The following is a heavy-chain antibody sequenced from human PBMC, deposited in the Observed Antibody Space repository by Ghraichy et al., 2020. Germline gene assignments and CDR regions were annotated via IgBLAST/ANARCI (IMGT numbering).Heavy chain of an antibody. CDR2: INHSGST. CDR3: ARGGIAVAGTPYYYYGMDV. J-gene: IGHJ6*02. V-gene: IGHV4-34*01. CDR1: GGSFSGYY. Sequence: ESLNISCAVYGGSFSGYYWSWIRQPPGKGLEWIGEINHSGSTNYNPSLKSRVTISVDTSKNQFSLKLSSVTAADTAVYYCARGGIAVAGTPYYYYGMDVWGQGTTVTVSS. D-gene: IGHD6-19*01.